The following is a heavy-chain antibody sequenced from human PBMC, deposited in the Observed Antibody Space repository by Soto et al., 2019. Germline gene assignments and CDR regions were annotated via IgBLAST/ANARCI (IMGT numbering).Heavy chain of an antibody. Sequence: TGGSLSLSCAASEFTFSSYGMPWVRQAPGKGLEWLAVISYDGSNKYYAASVKGRFTISRDNSKNTLYLQMNNLRAEDTAVYYCAKDHFYAQRKANGMDVWGQGTTVTVSS. V-gene: IGHV3-30*18. D-gene: IGHD2-2*01. CDR1: EFTFSSYG. CDR2: ISYDGSNK. CDR3: AKDHFYAQRKANGMDV. J-gene: IGHJ6*02.